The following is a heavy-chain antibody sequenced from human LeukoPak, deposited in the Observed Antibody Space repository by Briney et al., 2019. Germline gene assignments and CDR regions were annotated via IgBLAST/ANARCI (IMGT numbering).Heavy chain of an antibody. Sequence: SVKVSCKASGGTFSSYAISWVRQAPGRGLEWMGGIIPIFGTANYAQKFQGRVTITTDESTSTAYMELSSLRSGDTAVYYCARMITFGGVIVYAFDIWGQGTMVTVSS. D-gene: IGHD3-16*02. V-gene: IGHV1-69*05. J-gene: IGHJ3*02. CDR3: ARMITFGGVIVYAFDI. CDR1: GGTFSSYA. CDR2: IIPIFGTA.